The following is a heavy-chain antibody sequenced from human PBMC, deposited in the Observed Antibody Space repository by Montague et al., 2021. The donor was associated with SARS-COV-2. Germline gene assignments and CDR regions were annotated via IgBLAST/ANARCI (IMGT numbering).Heavy chain of an antibody. V-gene: IGHV4-34*01. D-gene: IGHD3-22*01. J-gene: IGHJ4*02. CDR2: INHRGST. CDR3: ARGRQHINMVVVVVTGGEYYFDF. CDR1: GGSFSDYS. Sequence: SETLSLTCAVYGGSFSDYSWTWIRQPPGKGLEWIGEINHRGSTNXNPSLKSRVTISVDTSKNQFSLKMTSVTAADTAVYYCARGRQHINMVVVVVTGGEYYFDFWGQGTLVAVSS.